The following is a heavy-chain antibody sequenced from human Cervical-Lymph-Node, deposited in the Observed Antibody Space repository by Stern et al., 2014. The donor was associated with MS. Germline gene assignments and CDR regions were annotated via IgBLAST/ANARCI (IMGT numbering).Heavy chain of an antibody. J-gene: IGHJ6*02. CDR2: LNAGDSDT. D-gene: IGHD2-15*01. Sequence: QLVQSGAEVKKPGESLKISCKGSGFKFTNYWIGWVRKMPGQCLEWMGILNAGDSDTRYIRSFQGQVIISVDKSISTAYLQWTSLKASNTAMYYCARLRYCTGVNCFYYYYGLDVWGQGTTVTV. V-gene: IGHV5-51*01. CDR1: GFKFTNYW. CDR3: ARLRYCTGVNCFYYYYGLDV.